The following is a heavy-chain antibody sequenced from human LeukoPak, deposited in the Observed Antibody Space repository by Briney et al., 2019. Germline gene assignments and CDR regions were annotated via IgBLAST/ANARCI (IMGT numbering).Heavy chain of an antibody. J-gene: IGHJ3*02. V-gene: IGHV3-30*18. D-gene: IGHD3-22*01. CDR3: AKEKYYYDSSGSYAFDI. CDR2: ISYDGSNK. Sequence: GGSLRLSCAASGFTFSSYGMHWVRQAPGKGLEWVAVISYDGSNKYYADSVKGRFTISRDNSKNTLYLQMNSLRAEDTAVYYCAKEKYYYDSSGSYAFDIWGQGTMVTVSS. CDR1: GFTFSSYG.